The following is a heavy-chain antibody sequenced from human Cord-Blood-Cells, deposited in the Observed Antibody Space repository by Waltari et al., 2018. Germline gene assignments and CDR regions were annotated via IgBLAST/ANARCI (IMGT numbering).Heavy chain of an antibody. D-gene: IGHD1-1*01. Sequence: QVQLQESGPGLVKPSQTLSLPCTVSGGSISSGSYYWSWIRQPAGKGLEWIGYIYTSGSTNYNPSLKSRVTISVDTSKNQFSLKLSSVTAADTAVYYCARVGSYNWFDPWGQGTLVTVSS. V-gene: IGHV4-61*09. CDR3: ARVGSYNWFDP. J-gene: IGHJ5*02. CDR2: IYTSGST. CDR1: GGSISSGSYY.